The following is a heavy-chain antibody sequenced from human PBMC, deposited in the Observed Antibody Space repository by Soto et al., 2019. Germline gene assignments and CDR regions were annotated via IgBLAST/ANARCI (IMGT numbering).Heavy chain of an antibody. J-gene: IGHJ4*02. CDR1: GGTFSSYT. Sequence: QVQLVQSGAEVKKPGSSVKVSCKASGGTFSSYTISWVRQAPGQGLEWMGRIIPILGIANYAQTFQARVTLTADKSTSTAYMELSSLRSEDTAVYYCARVMPAVTGKDYWGQGTLVTVSS. CDR2: IIPILGIA. D-gene: IGHD2-2*01. CDR3: ARVMPAVTGKDY. V-gene: IGHV1-69*02.